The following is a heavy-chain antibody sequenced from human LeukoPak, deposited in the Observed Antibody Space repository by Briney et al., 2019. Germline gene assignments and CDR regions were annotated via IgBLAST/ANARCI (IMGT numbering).Heavy chain of an antibody. CDR1: GGIFSSYA. V-gene: IGHV1-69*13. Sequence: SVKVSCKASGGIFSSYAISWVRQAPGQGLEWMGGIIPLFGTPNYAQKFQGRVTIIADESASTAYMELSSLTSEDTAVYYCATTRRELLRARYFDYWGQGTLVTVSS. D-gene: IGHD1-26*01. CDR3: ATTRRELLRARYFDY. CDR2: IIPLFGTP. J-gene: IGHJ4*02.